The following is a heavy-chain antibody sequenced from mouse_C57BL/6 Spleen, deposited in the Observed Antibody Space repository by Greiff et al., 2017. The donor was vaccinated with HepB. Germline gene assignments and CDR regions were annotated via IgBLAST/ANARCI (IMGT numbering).Heavy chain of an antibody. V-gene: IGHV1-50*01. Sequence: QVQLQHPGAELVKPGASVKLSCKASGYTFTSYWMQWVKQRPGQGLEWIGEIDPSDSYTNYNQKFKGKATLTVDTSSSTAYMQLSSLTSEDSAVYYCAGSRYYGSSFYWYFDVWGTGTTVTVSS. J-gene: IGHJ1*03. D-gene: IGHD1-1*01. CDR2: IDPSDSYT. CDR3: AGSRYYGSSFYWYFDV. CDR1: GYTFTSYW.